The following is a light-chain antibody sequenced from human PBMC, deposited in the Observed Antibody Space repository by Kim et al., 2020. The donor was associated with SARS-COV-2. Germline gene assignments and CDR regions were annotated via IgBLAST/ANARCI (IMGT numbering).Light chain of an antibody. CDR2: WAS. CDR1: QTVLYSSNNKNY. Sequence: INCKSSQTVLYSSNNKNYLAWYQQKPGQPPKLLIYWASTRESGVPDRFSGGGSGTDFTLTISSLQAEDVAVYYCQQYYSTPPPWTFGQGTKVDIK. V-gene: IGKV4-1*01. J-gene: IGKJ1*01. CDR3: QQYYSTPPPWT.